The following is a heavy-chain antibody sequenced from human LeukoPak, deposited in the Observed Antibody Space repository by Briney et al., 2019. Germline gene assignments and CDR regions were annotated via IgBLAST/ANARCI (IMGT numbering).Heavy chain of an antibody. Sequence: SETLSLTCTVSAASFISSCHHWGWIRQSAGKGLEWIGTVYYGRTTYYNPSLDGRVTISLDTSANHFSLQLNSVTAADTAVYYCVRHDGRGGATMGAFDSWGQGSLVTVSS. CDR1: AASFISSCHH. V-gene: IGHV4-39*01. J-gene: IGHJ5*01. CDR3: VRHDGRGGATMGAFDS. D-gene: IGHD5-12*01. CDR2: VYYGRTT.